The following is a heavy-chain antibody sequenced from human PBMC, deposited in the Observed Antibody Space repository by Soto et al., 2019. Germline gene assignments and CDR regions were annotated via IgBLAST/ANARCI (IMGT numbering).Heavy chain of an antibody. CDR3: TRDSRFLEWFPTPYNWFDP. D-gene: IGHD3-3*01. CDR1: GFTFGGYS. J-gene: IGHJ5*02. Sequence: GGPLTLYCTVSGFTFGGYSMSCFRQAPGKGLEWVGFIRSKAYGGTTEYAASVKGRFTISRDDSKSIAYLQMNSLKTEDTAVYYCTRDSRFLEWFPTPYNWFDPWGQGTLVTVSS. CDR2: IRSKAYGGTT. V-gene: IGHV3-49*03.